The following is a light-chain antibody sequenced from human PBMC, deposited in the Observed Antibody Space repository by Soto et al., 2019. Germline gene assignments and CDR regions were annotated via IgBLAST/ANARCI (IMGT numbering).Light chain of an antibody. J-gene: IGLJ2*01. CDR2: EVS. CDR3: SSYTSSSALV. CDR1: SSDVGGYNY. V-gene: IGLV2-14*01. Sequence: QSALTQPASVSGSPGQSITISCTGTSSDVGGYNYVSWYQHHPGKAPKLMIFEVSHRPSGVSNRFSGSKSGNTASLTISGLQAEDEADYYCSSYTSSSALVFGGGTKLTV.